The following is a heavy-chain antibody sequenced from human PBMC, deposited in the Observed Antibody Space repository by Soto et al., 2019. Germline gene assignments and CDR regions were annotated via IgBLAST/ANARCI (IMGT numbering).Heavy chain of an antibody. CDR2: VTASKGIT. CDR3: ARVTGISYGDYELRN. V-gene: IGHV1-18*01. D-gene: IGHD4-17*01. CDR1: GYTFIKYG. J-gene: IGHJ4*02. Sequence: GASVKVSCKASGYTFIKYGFSWVRQAPGQGLEWMGWVTASKGITDYAQKFQGRVTMTTDTSTRTAYLELRSLRSDDTAVYYCARVTGISYGDYELRNWGQGTLVTVSS.